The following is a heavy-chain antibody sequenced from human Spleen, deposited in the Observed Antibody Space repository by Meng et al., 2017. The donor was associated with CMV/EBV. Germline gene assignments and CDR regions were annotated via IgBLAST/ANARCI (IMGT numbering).Heavy chain of an antibody. CDR1: GFTFDDYT. CDR2: ISWDGGST. CDR3: AGSRITIFGVVMNYFDY. V-gene: IGHV3-43*01. D-gene: IGHD3-3*01. Sequence: GESLKISCAASGFTFDDYTMHWVRQAPGKGLEWVSLISWDGGSTYYADSVKGRFTISRDNSKNSLYLQMNSLRTEDTALYYCAGSRITIFGVVMNYFDYWGQGTLVTVSS. J-gene: IGHJ4*02.